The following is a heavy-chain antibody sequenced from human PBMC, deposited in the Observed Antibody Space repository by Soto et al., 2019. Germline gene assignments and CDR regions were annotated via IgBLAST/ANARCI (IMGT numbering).Heavy chain of an antibody. J-gene: IGHJ4*02. CDR2: ISGNGEII. CDR3: ARDVDADFRTDFDY. V-gene: IGHV3-20*04. Sequence: GGSLRLSCAASGFTFDDYGMSWVRRAPGKGLEWISYISGNGEIIQYAASARGRFTISRDNAENSVYLEMDSLRAEDTALYYCARDVDADFRTDFDYWGRGTLVTVSS. CDR1: GFTFDDYG. D-gene: IGHD4-17*01.